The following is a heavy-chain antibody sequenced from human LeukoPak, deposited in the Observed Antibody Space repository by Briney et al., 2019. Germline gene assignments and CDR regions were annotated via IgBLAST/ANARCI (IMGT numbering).Heavy chain of an antibody. Sequence: GGSLRLSCAASGFAVSSNYMNWVRQAPGKGLEWVSVIYSDGRTYYADSVKGRFTISRDISKNTLFLQMTSLRAEDTAVYYCAKVKSWYGEGYFDYWGQGTLVTVSS. V-gene: IGHV3-53*01. CDR1: GFAVSSNY. CDR3: AKVKSWYGEGYFDY. CDR2: IYSDGRT. D-gene: IGHD3-10*01. J-gene: IGHJ4*02.